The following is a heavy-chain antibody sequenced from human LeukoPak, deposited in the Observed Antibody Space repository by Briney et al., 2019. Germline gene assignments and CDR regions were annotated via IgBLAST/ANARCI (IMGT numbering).Heavy chain of an antibody. Sequence: SETLSLTCTVSGGSISSYYWSWIRQPAGKGLEWIGRIYTSGSTNYNPSLKSRVTMSVDTSKSQFSLKLSSVTAADTAVYYCARDLTPLGYCSSTSCLKNYYYYGMDVWGQGTTVTVSS. CDR2: IYTSGST. V-gene: IGHV4-4*07. CDR1: GGSISSYY. CDR3: ARDLTPLGYCSSTSCLKNYYYYGMDV. J-gene: IGHJ6*02. D-gene: IGHD2-2*01.